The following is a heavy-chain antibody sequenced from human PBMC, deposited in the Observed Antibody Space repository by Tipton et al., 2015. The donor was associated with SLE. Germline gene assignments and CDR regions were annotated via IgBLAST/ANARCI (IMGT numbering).Heavy chain of an antibody. Sequence: TLSLTCAVYGGSFSGYYWSWIRQPPGKGLEWIGEINHSGSTNYNPSLKSRVTISVDTSKNQFSLKLSSVTAADTAVYYCAKKDFWSGYPTFWGQGTLVTVSS. CDR2: INHSGST. J-gene: IGHJ4*02. CDR3: AKKDFWSGYPTF. V-gene: IGHV4-34*01. CDR1: GGSFSGYY. D-gene: IGHD3-3*01.